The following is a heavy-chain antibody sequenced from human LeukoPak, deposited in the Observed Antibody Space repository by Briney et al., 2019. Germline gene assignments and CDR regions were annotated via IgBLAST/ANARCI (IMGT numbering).Heavy chain of an antibody. CDR1: GFTFDDYA. D-gene: IGHD6-13*01. Sequence: GGSLRLSCAASGFTFDDYAMHWARQAPGKGLEWVSGISWNSGSIGYADSVKGRFTISRDNAKNSLYLQMNSLRAEDTALYYCAAGYSSSWYDSLFDYWGQGTLVTVSS. CDR3: AAGYSSSWYDSLFDY. V-gene: IGHV3-9*01. CDR2: ISWNSGSI. J-gene: IGHJ4*02.